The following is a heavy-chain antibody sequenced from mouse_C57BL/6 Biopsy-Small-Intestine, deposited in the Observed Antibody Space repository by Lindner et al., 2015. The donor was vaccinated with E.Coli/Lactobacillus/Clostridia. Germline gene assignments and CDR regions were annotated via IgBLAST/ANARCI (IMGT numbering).Heavy chain of an antibody. D-gene: IGHD2-4*01. CDR1: GYSFTDYN. V-gene: IGHV1-39*01. CDR3: ARTYDYDDEGYYAMDY. J-gene: IGHJ4*01. CDR2: INPNYGIT. Sequence: VQLQESGPELVKPGASVKISCKASGYSFTDYNMNWVKQSNGKSLEWIGIINPNYGITSYNQKFKGKATLTVDQSSSTAYMQLNSLTSEDSAVYYCARTYDYDDEGYYAMDYWGQGTSVTVSS.